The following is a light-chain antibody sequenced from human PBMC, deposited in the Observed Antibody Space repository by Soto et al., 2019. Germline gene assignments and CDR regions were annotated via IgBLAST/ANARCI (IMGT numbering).Light chain of an antibody. CDR1: NSNIGAGYD. Sequence: QSVLTQPPSVSGAPGQRVTISCTGSNSNIGAGYDVHWYQQLPGTAPKLLIYANSNRPSGVPDRFSGSKSGTSASLAITGLGAGDEADYDWQPYERSLSARVFGGGTKLTVL. J-gene: IGLJ3*02. CDR2: ANS. CDR3: QPYERSLSARV. V-gene: IGLV1-40*01.